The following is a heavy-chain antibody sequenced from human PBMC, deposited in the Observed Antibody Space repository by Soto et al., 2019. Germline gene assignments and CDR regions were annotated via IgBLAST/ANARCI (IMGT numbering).Heavy chain of an antibody. V-gene: IGHV3-23*01. CDR2: ITGTGGNT. CDR1: GFPLSTYG. CDR3: ARIRRYWYGVDV. D-gene: IGHD2-8*02. Sequence: EVQLLESGGGLVQPGGSLRLSCAASGFPLSTYGMTWVRQAPGKGLEWVSAITGTGGNTYYVDSVKGRFTSSRDNSKNMLYLQVNSLRVEETAVYYCARIRRYWYGVDVWGQGTTVTVSS. J-gene: IGHJ6*02.